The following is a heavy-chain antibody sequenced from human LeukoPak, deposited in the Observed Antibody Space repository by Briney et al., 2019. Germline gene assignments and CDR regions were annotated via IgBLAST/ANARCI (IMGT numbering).Heavy chain of an antibody. CDR3: ARDSTTSIDY. CDR1: GGSISNYY. J-gene: IGHJ4*02. D-gene: IGHD1-1*01. CDR2: TYYSGST. V-gene: IGHV4-59*01. Sequence: PSETLSLTCTVSGGSISNYYWSWIRQPPGKGLEWIGYTYYSGSTYYNPSLKSRVTISVDTSKNQFSLKLSSVTAADTAVYYCARDSTTSIDYWGQGTLVTVSS.